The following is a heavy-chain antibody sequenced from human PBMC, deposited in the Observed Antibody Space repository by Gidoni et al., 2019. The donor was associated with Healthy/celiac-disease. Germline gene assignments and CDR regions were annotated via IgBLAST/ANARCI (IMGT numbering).Heavy chain of an antibody. Sequence: EVQMLESGGGLVQHGGSLRLSCAASGFTFSSYAMSWVRQGPGKGLEWVSAISGRCGSTSYADSVKGRFTISRDNSKNTLYLQMNSLRAEDTAVYYCANVRGYSYGLDYWGQGTLVTVSS. CDR1: GFTFSSYA. V-gene: IGHV3-23*01. D-gene: IGHD5-18*01. CDR3: ANVRGYSYGLDY. CDR2: ISGRCGST. J-gene: IGHJ4*02.